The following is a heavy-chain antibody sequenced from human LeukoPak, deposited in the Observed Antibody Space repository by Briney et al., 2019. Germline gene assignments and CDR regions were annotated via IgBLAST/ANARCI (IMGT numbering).Heavy chain of an antibody. D-gene: IGHD2-8*01. CDR1: GGSISSGGYS. Sequence: PSQTLSLTCAVSGGSISSGGYSWSWIRQPPGKGLEWIGYIYHSGSTYYNPSLKSRVTISVDRSKNQFSLKLSSVTAADTAVYYCAREDTINGVTHFDYWGQGTLVTVSS. J-gene: IGHJ4*02. V-gene: IGHV4-30-2*01. CDR2: IYHSGST. CDR3: AREDTINGVTHFDY.